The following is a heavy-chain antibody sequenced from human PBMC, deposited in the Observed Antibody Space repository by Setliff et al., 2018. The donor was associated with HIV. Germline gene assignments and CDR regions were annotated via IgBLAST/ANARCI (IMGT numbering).Heavy chain of an antibody. CDR2: IYYSGIT. CDR1: GGSFSGVY. V-gene: IGHV4-59*08. Sequence: SETLSLTCAVYGGSFSGVYWTWLRQPPGKGLEWIGNIYYSGITDYNPSLKSRVTISGDTSKNQFSLKLNSVTAADTAVYYCASGREAVAGALHFDYWGQGPLVTVSP. J-gene: IGHJ4*02. CDR3: ASGREAVAGALHFDY. D-gene: IGHD6-19*01.